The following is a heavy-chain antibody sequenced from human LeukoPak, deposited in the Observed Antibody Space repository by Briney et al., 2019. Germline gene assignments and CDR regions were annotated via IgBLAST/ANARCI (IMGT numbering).Heavy chain of an antibody. CDR3: AKDDRYYDSSGYYPGDYYYYYYMDV. Sequence: PGGSLRLSCAASGFSFSSYYMYWVRQAPEKGLVWVSRIKTDGSSTAYADSVKGRFTISRDNSKNTLYLQMNSLRAEDTAVYYCAKDDRYYDSSGYYPGDYYYYYYMDVWGKGTTVTVPS. CDR1: GFSFSSYY. V-gene: IGHV3-74*01. D-gene: IGHD3-22*01. J-gene: IGHJ6*03. CDR2: IKTDGSST.